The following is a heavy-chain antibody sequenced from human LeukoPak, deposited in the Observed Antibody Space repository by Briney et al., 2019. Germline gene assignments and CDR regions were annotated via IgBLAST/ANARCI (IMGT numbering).Heavy chain of an antibody. Sequence: PGGSLRLSCAASGFRFSSYGMHWVRQAPGKGLEWVAVISDDGIKIYYGDSVKGRFTNSRDNSKNTLYLQMDSLRADDTAVYYCGKGPGYSVYDNLPHHWGQGTLVTVSS. D-gene: IGHD5/OR15-5a*01. CDR3: GKGPGYSVYDNLPHH. J-gene: IGHJ5*02. CDR2: ISDDGIKI. V-gene: IGHV3-30*18. CDR1: GFRFSSYG.